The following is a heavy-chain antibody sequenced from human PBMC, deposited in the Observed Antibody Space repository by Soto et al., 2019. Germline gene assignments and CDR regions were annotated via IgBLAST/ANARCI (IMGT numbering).Heavy chain of an antibody. Sequence: QVQLQQWGAGLLKPSETLSLTCAVYGGSFSGYYWSWIRQPPGKGLEWIGEINHSGSTNYNPSLKSRVTISVYTSKNQFSLKLSSVTAADTAVYYCAREWGTGIAVAGPRVDYWGQGTLVTVSS. CDR3: AREWGTGIAVAGPRVDY. CDR1: GGSFSGYY. CDR2: INHSGST. D-gene: IGHD6-19*01. J-gene: IGHJ4*02. V-gene: IGHV4-34*01.